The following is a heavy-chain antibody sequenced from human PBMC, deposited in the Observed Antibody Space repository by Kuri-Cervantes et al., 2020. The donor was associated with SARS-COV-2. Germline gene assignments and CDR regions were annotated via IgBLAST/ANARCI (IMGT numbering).Heavy chain of an antibody. CDR3: ARISRTYAFDI. CDR2: IYTSGST. J-gene: IGHJ3*02. Sequence: GSLRVCCTVSGGSISSYYWSWIRQPAGKGLEWIGRIYTSGSTNYNPSLKSRVTMSVDTSKNQFSLKLSSVTAADTAVYYCARISRTYAFDIWGQGTMVTVSS. V-gene: IGHV4-4*07. CDR1: GGSISSYY. D-gene: IGHD1-14*01.